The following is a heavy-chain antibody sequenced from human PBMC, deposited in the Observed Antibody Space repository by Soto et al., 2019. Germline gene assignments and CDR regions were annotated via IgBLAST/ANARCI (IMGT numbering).Heavy chain of an antibody. Sequence: EVQLVESGGGLVKPGGSLRLSCAASGFTFSSYSMNWVRQAPGKGLEWVSAISSSSSYIYYADSVKGRFTISRDNAKNSLYLQMNSLRAEDTAVYYCASSSIEALDYWGQGTLVTVSS. CDR1: GFTFSSYS. V-gene: IGHV3-21*01. D-gene: IGHD6-6*01. CDR2: ISSSSSYI. J-gene: IGHJ4*02. CDR3: ASSSIEALDY.